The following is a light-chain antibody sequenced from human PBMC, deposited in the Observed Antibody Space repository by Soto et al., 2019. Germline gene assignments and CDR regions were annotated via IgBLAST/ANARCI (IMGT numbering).Light chain of an antibody. J-gene: IGLJ2*01. Sequence: SYELTQPPSVSVAPGKTARITCGGNNIGSKSVHWYQQKPGQAPVLVIYYDTDRPSGIPERCSGSNSGNTATLTISRVEDGDEADYYCQVWDSSSDHVVFGGGTKVTVL. CDR1: NIGSKS. CDR2: YDT. CDR3: QVWDSSSDHVV. V-gene: IGLV3-21*04.